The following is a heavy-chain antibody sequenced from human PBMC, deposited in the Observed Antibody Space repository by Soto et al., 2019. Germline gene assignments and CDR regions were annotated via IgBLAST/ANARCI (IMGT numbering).Heavy chain of an antibody. CDR1: GGTFSNYA. Sequence: QVQLVQSGAEVKKPGSSVKVSCKASGGTFSNYAISWVRQAPVQVLEWMGGIIPFFGTANSAQKFQGRVTITADESTSTAYMDLSSLRSEDTAVYYCARHGPPYQLVSTPSYYYGMDVWGQGTTVTVSS. CDR2: IIPFFGTA. J-gene: IGHJ6*02. D-gene: IGHD2-2*01. V-gene: IGHV1-69*01. CDR3: ARHGPPYQLVSTPSYYYGMDV.